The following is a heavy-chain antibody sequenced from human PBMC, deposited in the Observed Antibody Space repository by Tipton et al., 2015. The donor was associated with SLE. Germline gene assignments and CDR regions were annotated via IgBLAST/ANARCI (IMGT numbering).Heavy chain of an antibody. Sequence: GSLRLSCAASGFTSSSYWMSWVRQAPGKGLEWVANIKQDGSEKYYVDSVKGRFTISRDNAKNSLYLQMNSLRAEDTAVYYCARPPGIAARDPFDYWGQGTLVTVSS. CDR3: ARPPGIAARDPFDY. CDR1: GFTSSSYW. CDR2: IKQDGSEK. J-gene: IGHJ4*02. D-gene: IGHD6-6*01. V-gene: IGHV3-7*01.